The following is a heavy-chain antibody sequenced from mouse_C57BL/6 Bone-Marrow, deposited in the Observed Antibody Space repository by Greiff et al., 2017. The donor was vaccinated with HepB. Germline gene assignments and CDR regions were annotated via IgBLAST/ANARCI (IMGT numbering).Heavy chain of an antibody. V-gene: IGHV5-15*01. CDR1: GFTFSDYG. CDR2: ISNLANSI. Sequence: EVMLVESGGGLVQPGGSLKLPCAASGFTFSDYGMAWVRQAPRKGPEWVAFISNLANSIYYADTVTGRFTISRENAKNTLYLEMSSLRSEDTAMYYCASTKRYYAMDYWGQGTSVTVSS. J-gene: IGHJ4*01. CDR3: ASTKRYYAMDY. D-gene: IGHD2-12*01.